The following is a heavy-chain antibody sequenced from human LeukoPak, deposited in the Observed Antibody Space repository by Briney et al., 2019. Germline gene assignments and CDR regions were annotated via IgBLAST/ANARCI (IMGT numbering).Heavy chain of an antibody. J-gene: IGHJ4*02. CDR2: IYPGDSDT. CDR1: GYSFTSYW. V-gene: IGHV5-51*01. Sequence: GESLKISCKGPGYSFTSYWIGWVRQMPGKGLERMGIIYPGDSDTRYSPSFQGQVTISADKSISTAYLQWSSLTASDTAMYYCARLPYYYDSSGYYYFDYWGQGTLVTVSS. D-gene: IGHD3-22*01. CDR3: ARLPYYYDSSGYYYFDY.